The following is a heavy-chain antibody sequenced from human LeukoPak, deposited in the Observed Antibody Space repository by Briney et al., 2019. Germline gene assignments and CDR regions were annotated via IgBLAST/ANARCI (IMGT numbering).Heavy chain of an antibody. J-gene: IGHJ3*02. CDR3: AREYNYYDSSGWDAFEI. V-gene: IGHV4-59*01. CDR2: IYYRGST. Sequence: LEALSLTRILSGGSIITYYWHWIRQPPARGVEGIGYIYYRGSTKNNPSLTGRVTISVVASKNQFFLKLSSVTAADTAVYYCAREYNYYDSSGWDAFEIWGQGTMVTVSS. D-gene: IGHD3-22*01. CDR1: GGSIITYY.